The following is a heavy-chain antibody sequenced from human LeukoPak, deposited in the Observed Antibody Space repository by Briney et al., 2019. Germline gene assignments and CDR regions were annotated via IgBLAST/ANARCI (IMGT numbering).Heavy chain of an antibody. Sequence: ASVKVSCKASGYTSTGYYMHWVRQAPGQGLEWMGWINPSSGGTNYAQKFQGRVTMTRNTSINTAYMELSSLRSEDTAVYYCARDLVRGPTGYWGQGTLVTVSS. CDR3: ARDLVRGPTGY. J-gene: IGHJ4*02. CDR1: GYTSTGYY. D-gene: IGHD3-10*01. CDR2: INPSSGGT. V-gene: IGHV1-2*02.